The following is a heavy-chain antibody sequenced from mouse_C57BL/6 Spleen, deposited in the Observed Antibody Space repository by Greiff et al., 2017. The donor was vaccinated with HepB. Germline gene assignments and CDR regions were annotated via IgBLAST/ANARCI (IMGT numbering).Heavy chain of an antibody. J-gene: IGHJ3*01. CDR3: ARSGFAY. CDR2: IYPGDGDT. Sequence: LQESGPELVKPGASVKISCKASGYAFSSSWMNWVKQRPGKGLEWIGRIYPGDGDTNYNGKFKGKATLTADKSSSTAYMQLSSLTSEDSAVYFCARSGFAYWGQGTLVTVSA. CDR1: GYAFSSSW. V-gene: IGHV1-82*01.